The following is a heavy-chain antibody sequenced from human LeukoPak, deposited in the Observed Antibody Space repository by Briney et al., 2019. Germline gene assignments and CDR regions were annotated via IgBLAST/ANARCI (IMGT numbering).Heavy chain of an antibody. CDR3: ARDLTPIYYYYHGMDV. CDR1: GYTFTSYG. V-gene: IGHV1-18*01. D-gene: IGHD1-14*01. CDR2: ISAYNGNT. J-gene: IGHJ6*02. Sequence: ASVKVSCKASGYTFTSYGISWVRQAPGQGLEWMGWISAYNGNTNYAQKLQGRVTMTTDTSTSTAYMELRSLRSDDTAVYYCARDLTPIYYYYHGMDVWGQGTTVTVSS.